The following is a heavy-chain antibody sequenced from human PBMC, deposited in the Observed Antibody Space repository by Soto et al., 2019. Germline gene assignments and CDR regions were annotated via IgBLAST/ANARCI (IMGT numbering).Heavy chain of an antibody. CDR2: INPNSGGT. CDR3: ARDLLYCSGGSCYPTSLYYGMDV. J-gene: IGHJ6*02. Sequence: ASVKVSCKASGYTFTGYYMHWVRHAPGQGLEWMGWINPNSGGTNYAQKFQGWVTMTRDTSISTAYMELSRLRSDDTAVYYCARDLLYCSGGSCYPTSLYYGMDVWGQGTTVTVSS. CDR1: GYTFTGYY. V-gene: IGHV1-2*04. D-gene: IGHD2-15*01.